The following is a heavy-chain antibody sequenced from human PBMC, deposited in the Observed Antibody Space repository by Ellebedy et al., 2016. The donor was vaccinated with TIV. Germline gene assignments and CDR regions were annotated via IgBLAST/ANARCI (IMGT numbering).Heavy chain of an antibody. Sequence: SLKISCAASGFTFEDYAMHWVRQTPGKGLEWVSGLTWNSGSIAYGDSVRGRFTTSRDNAKKSLYLQMNSLTAEDTARYYCAKDLYASADYYEIDFWGQGTLVTVSS. J-gene: IGHJ4*02. CDR3: AKDLYASADYYEIDF. CDR1: GFTFEDYA. V-gene: IGHV3-9*01. D-gene: IGHD3-10*01. CDR2: LTWNSGSI.